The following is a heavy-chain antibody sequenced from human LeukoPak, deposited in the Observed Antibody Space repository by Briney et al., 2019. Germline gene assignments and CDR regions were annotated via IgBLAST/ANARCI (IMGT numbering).Heavy chain of an antibody. CDR2: IYSGGST. D-gene: IGHD2-2*02. CDR3: AKEGGCSSTSCYTGRPFDY. J-gene: IGHJ4*02. CDR1: GFTVSSNY. V-gene: IGHV3-53*01. Sequence: GGSLRLSCAASGFTVSSNYMSWVRQAPGKGLEWVSVIYSGGSTYYADSVKGRFTISRDNSKNTLYLQMNSLRAEDTAVYYCAKEGGCSSTSCYTGRPFDYWGQGTLVTVSS.